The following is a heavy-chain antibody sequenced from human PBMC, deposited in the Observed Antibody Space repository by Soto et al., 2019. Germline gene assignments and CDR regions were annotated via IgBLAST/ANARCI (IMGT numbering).Heavy chain of an antibody. CDR1: GYTFTSYY. Sequence: GASVKVSCKASGYTFTSYYMHWVRQAPGQGLEWMGIINPSGGSTSYAQKFQGRVTMTRDTSTSTVYMELSSLRSEDTAVYYCARGPPKFGVAVPDPETFWGQRTPVPVSS. J-gene: IGHJ4*02. CDR2: INPSGGST. CDR3: ARGPPKFGVAVPDPETF. D-gene: IGHD6-19*01. V-gene: IGHV1-46*03.